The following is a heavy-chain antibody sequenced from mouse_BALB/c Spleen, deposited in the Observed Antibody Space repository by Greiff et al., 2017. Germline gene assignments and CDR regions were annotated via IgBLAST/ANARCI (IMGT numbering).Heavy chain of an antibody. V-gene: IGHV1-54*01. CDR2: INPGSGGT. D-gene: IGHD2-4*01. CDR3: ARYEYDGAWFAY. J-gene: IGHJ3*01. CDR1: GYAFTNYL. Sequence: QVQLQQSGAELVRPGTSVKVSCKASGYAFTNYLIEWVKQRPGQGLEWIGVINPGSGGTNYNEKFKGKATLTADKSSSTAYMQLSSLTSDDSAVYFCARYEYDGAWFAYWGQGTLVTVSA.